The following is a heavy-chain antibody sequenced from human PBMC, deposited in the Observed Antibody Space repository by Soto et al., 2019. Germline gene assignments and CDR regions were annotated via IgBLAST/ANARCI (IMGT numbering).Heavy chain of an antibody. CDR1: GGTFSSYA. V-gene: IGHV1-69*13. CDR3: ARSQGSSTSLEIYYYYYYGMDV. D-gene: IGHD2-2*01. Sequence: SVKVSCTASGGTFSSYAISWVRQAPGQGLEWMGGIIPISDTTNYAQKFQGRVTITADESTSTAYMEPSSLRSEDTAVYYCARSQGSSTSLEIYYYYYYGMDVWGQGTTVTVSS. J-gene: IGHJ6*02. CDR2: IIPISDTT.